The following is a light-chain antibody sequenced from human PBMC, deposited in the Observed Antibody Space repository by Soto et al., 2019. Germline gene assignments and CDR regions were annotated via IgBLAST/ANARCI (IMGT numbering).Light chain of an antibody. V-gene: IGKV4-1*01. J-gene: IGKJ3*01. Sequence: DIVMTQXPDXXXXSLGERATXNCKSSQSVLYSSNNKNYLAWYQQNPGQPPKLLIYWASTRESGVPDRFSGSGSGTDFTLTINSLQAEDVAVYYCQQYYNTPFTFGPGTKVYIK. CDR1: QSVLYSSNNKNY. CDR3: QQYYNTPFT. CDR2: WAS.